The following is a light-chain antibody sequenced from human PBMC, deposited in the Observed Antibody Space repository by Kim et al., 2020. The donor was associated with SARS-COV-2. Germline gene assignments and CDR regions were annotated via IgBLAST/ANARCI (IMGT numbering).Light chain of an antibody. CDR2: YDS. CDR3: QVWDSSSDHWV. Sequence: APGKAAEITWGGNNIGSKSVHWYQQKPGQAPVLVIYYDSDRPSGIPERFSGSNAGNTATLTISRVEAGDEADYYCQVWDSSSDHWVFGGGTQLTVL. J-gene: IGLJ3*02. CDR1: NIGSKS. V-gene: IGLV3-21*04.